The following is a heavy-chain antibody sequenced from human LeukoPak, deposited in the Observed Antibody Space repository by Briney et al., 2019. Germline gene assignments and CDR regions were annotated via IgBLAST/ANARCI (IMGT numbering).Heavy chain of an antibody. CDR2: IYSGDSDT. V-gene: IGHV5-51*01. J-gene: IGHJ4*02. Sequence: GESLKISCQGSGYSFTSYWIGWVGPVPGKGLGWKGSIYSGDSDTRDSPSFQGQVTIAADKTFRHAYLQWSCLKVSDTAMYCCARLFGELPGAIDEGGQGTLVTVPS. D-gene: IGHD3-10*02. CDR3: ARLFGELPGAIDE. CDR1: GYSFTSYW.